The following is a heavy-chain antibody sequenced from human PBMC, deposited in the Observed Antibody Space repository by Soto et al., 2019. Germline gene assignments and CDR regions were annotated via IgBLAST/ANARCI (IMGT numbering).Heavy chain of an antibody. CDR1: GYSFTSYW. J-gene: IGHJ6*02. Sequence: GESLKISCKGSGYSFTSYWISWVRQMPGKGLEWMGRIDPSDSYTNYSPSFQGHVTTSADKSISTAYLQWSSLKASDTAMYYCARRIGYSYGYDYYYGMDVWGQGTTVTVSS. D-gene: IGHD5-18*01. V-gene: IGHV5-10-1*01. CDR3: ARRIGYSYGYDYYYGMDV. CDR2: IDPSDSYT.